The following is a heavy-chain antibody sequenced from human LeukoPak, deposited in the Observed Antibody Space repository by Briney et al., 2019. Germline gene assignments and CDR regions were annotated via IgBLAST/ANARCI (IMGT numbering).Heavy chain of an antibody. D-gene: IGHD3-3*01. CDR2: IKSKTSGGTI. V-gene: IGHV3-15*01. Sequence: GGSLRLSCAASGFDFSFTWMSWVRQAPGKGLELVGRIKSKTSGGTIDYAAPVRGRFTISRDDSKNTLYLQMNSLKTEDTAVYYCTTSTIFGVVMTVSAFDIWGQGTMVTVSS. J-gene: IGHJ3*02. CDR1: GFDFSFTW. CDR3: TTSTIFGVVMTVSAFDI.